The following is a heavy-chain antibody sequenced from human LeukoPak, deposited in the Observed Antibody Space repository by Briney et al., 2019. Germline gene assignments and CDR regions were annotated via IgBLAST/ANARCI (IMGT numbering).Heavy chain of an antibody. J-gene: IGHJ4*02. V-gene: IGHV3-74*01. CDR1: GFTFSNYW. D-gene: IGHD3-3*01. CDR3: TRVEGDYDFWSGYTYYFDY. Sequence: GGSLRLSCAASGFTFSNYWMHWVRQGPGEGLVWVSGISSDGTSTRYADSVKGRFTISRDDSKNTAYLQMNSLKTEDTAVYYCTRVEGDYDFWSGYTYYFDYWGQGTLVTVSS. CDR2: ISSDGTST.